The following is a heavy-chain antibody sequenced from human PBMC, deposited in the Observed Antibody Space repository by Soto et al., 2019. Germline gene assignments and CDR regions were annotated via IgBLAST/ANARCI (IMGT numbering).Heavy chain of an antibody. CDR1: GFTFSDYS. CDR2: ITGSRGKT. V-gene: IGHV3-21*01. Sequence: GGSLRLSCAASGFTFSDYSMHWVRQAPGKGLEWVSVITGSRGKTYYADSVKGRFTISRDNAKNSLYLQMDSLRAEDTAVYYCARERRGGYYGSGSSNYYYYGMDVWGQGTTVTVSS. J-gene: IGHJ6*02. D-gene: IGHD3-10*01. CDR3: ARERRGGYYGSGSSNYYYYGMDV.